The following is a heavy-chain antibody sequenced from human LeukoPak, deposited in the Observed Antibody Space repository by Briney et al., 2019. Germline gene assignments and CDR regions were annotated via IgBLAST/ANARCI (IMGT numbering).Heavy chain of an antibody. D-gene: IGHD6-19*01. V-gene: IGHV3-30*04. CDR3: ARVAVAGTNLYFDY. Sequence: PGGSLRLSCAASGFTFSSYAMHWVRQAPGKGLEWVAVISYDGSSKYYADSVKGRFTISRDNSKNTLYLQINSLRAEDTAVYYCARVAVAGTNLYFDYWGQGTLVTVSS. CDR1: GFTFSSYA. J-gene: IGHJ4*02. CDR2: ISYDGSSK.